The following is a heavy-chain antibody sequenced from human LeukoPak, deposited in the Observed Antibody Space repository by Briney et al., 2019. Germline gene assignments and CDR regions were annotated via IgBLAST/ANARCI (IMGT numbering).Heavy chain of an antibody. Sequence: GVSLRLSCAASGFPFSTYAMSWVRQAPGKGLEWVSSIRGSDGSTYYADSVKGRFTASRDDSMKTVYLQMNSLRAEDTAVYYCAKDATPHNGIWDNFDHWGQGTPVTVSS. J-gene: IGHJ4*02. V-gene: IGHV3-23*01. CDR1: GFPFSTYA. CDR3: AKDATPHNGIWDNFDH. CDR2: IRGSDGST. D-gene: IGHD1-26*01.